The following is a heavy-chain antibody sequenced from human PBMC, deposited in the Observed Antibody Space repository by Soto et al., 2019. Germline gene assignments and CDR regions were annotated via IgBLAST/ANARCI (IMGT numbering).Heavy chain of an antibody. CDR3: ARSIGIAAAGPDY. J-gene: IGHJ4*02. Sequence: ASVKVSCKASGYTFTGYYMHWVRQAPGQGLEWMGWINPNSGGTNYAQKFQGRVTMTRDTSISTAYMELSRLRSDDTAVYYCARSIGIAAAGPDYWGQGTLVTDSS. D-gene: IGHD6-13*01. CDR2: INPNSGGT. V-gene: IGHV1-2*02. CDR1: GYTFTGYY.